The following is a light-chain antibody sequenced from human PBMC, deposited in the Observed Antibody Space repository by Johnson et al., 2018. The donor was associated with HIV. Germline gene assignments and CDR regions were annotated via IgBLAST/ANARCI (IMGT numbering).Light chain of an antibody. V-gene: IGLV1-51*01. J-gene: IGLJ1*01. CDR1: SSNIGNNY. CDR3: ATWDSSLTTGGV. CDR2: DNN. Sequence: QSVLTQSPSVSAAPGQKVTISCSGSSSNIGNNYVSWYQQLPGTAPKLLIYDNNKRPSGIPDRFSGSKSGTSATLGITGLQTGYEADYYCATWDSSLTTGGVFGSGTKVTVL.